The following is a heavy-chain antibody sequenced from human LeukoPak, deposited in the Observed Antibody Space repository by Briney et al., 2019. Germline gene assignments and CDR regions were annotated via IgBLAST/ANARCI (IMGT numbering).Heavy chain of an antibody. D-gene: IGHD3-22*01. J-gene: IGHJ4*02. V-gene: IGHV3-30*02. CDR1: GFTFSSYG. CDR3: ARDYYDSSGYYYEDY. CDR2: IRYDGSNK. Sequence: PGGSLRLSCAASGFTFSSYGMHWVRQAPGKGLEWVAFIRYDGSNKYYADSVKGRFTISRDNSKNTLYLQMNSLRAEDTALYHCARDYYDSSGYYYEDYWGQGTLVTVSS.